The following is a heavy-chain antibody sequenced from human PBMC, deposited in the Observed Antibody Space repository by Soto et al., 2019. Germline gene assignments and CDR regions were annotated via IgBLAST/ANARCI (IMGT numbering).Heavy chain of an antibody. Sequence: GGSLRLSCAASGFTFSSYGMHWVRQAPGKGLEWVAVISYDGSNKYYTDSVKGRFTISRDNSKNTLYLQMNSLRAEDTAVYYCAKADIETLPGGYYYYYMDVWGKGTTVTVSS. D-gene: IGHD2-15*01. V-gene: IGHV3-30*18. CDR2: ISYDGSNK. J-gene: IGHJ6*03. CDR3: AKADIETLPGGYYYYYMDV. CDR1: GFTFSSYG.